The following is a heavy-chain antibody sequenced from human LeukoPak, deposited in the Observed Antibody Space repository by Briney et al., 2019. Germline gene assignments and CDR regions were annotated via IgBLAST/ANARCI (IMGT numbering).Heavy chain of an antibody. J-gene: IGHJ4*02. CDR1: GGSFSGYY. D-gene: IGHD3-16*02. CDR3: ARYDVWGTYRAFDY. CDR2: INHSGST. V-gene: IGHV4-34*01. Sequence: SETLPLTCAVYGGSFSGYYWSWIRQPPGKGLEWIGEINHSGSTNHNPSLKSRVTISVDTSKNQFSLKLSSVTAADTAVYYCARYDVWGTYRAFDYWGQGTLVTVSS.